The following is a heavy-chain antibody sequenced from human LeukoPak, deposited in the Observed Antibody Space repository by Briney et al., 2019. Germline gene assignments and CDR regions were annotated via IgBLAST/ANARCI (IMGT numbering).Heavy chain of an antibody. CDR3: AKPRGYGDFGNWFDP. V-gene: IGHV3-23*01. CDR1: GFTFSSYA. CDR2: ISGSGGST. Sequence: GGSLRLSCAASGFTFSSYAMSWVRQAPGKGLEWVSAISGSGGSTYYADSVKGRFTISRDNSKNTLYLQMNSLRAEGTAVYYCAKPRGYGDFGNWFDPWGQGTLVTVSS. D-gene: IGHD4-17*01. J-gene: IGHJ5*02.